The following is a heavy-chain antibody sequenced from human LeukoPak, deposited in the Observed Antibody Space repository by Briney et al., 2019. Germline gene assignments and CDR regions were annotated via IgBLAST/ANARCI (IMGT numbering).Heavy chain of an antibody. V-gene: IGHV3-23*01. CDR2: ISGSGGST. J-gene: IGHJ4*02. CDR3: AKSRSDITMIVVVIRRHYFDY. CDR1: GFTFSSYA. D-gene: IGHD3-22*01. Sequence: QSGGSLRLSCAASGFTFSSYAMSWVRQAPGKGLEWVSAISGSGGSTHYADSVKGRFTISRDNSKNTLYLQMNSLRAEDTAVYYCAKSRSDITMIVVVIRRHYFDYWGQGTLVTVSS.